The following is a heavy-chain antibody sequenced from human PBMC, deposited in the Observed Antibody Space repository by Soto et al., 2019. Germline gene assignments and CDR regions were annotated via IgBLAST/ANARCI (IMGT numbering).Heavy chain of an antibody. CDR1: GGSISSGGYY. J-gene: IGHJ6*02. Sequence: PSETLSLTCTVSGGSISSGGYYWSWIRQHPGKGLEWIGYIFYSGTTYYNPSLKSRVTISVDTSKNQFSLKLSSVTAADTAVYYCARLNGYCVSTNCHGYYGMDVWGQGTTVT. V-gene: IGHV4-31*03. D-gene: IGHD2-2*03. CDR2: IFYSGTT. CDR3: ARLNGYCVSTNCHGYYGMDV.